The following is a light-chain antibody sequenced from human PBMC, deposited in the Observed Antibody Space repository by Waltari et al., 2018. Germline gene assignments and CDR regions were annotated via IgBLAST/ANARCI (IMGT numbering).Light chain of an antibody. CDR2: WAS. Sequence: DIVMTQSPDSLAVSLAERATISCKSSQSILYSSKNKNYLAWYQQKPGQPPKLLIYWASTRESGVPDRFSGSGSGTDFTLTISSLQAEDVAVYYCQQYYSTPQTFGGGTKVEIK. V-gene: IGKV4-1*01. CDR1: QSILYSSKNKNY. J-gene: IGKJ4*01. CDR3: QQYYSTPQT.